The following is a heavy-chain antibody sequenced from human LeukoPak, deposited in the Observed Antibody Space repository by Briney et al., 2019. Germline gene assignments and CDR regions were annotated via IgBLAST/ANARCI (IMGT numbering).Heavy chain of an antibody. V-gene: IGHV3-48*04. CDR3: VREVGLPKTFYFDS. Sequence: PGGPLPLSCIPTGFVLSRDNMNWSPRAQGKGREGVAHISETRYYAVSVEGRITISRENARYSLYLQMGVLKAEGTAMYYCVREVGLPKTFYFDSWGRGTAVTVSS. CDR2: ISETR. CDR1: GFVLSRDN. J-gene: IGHJ4*02. D-gene: IGHD3-16*01.